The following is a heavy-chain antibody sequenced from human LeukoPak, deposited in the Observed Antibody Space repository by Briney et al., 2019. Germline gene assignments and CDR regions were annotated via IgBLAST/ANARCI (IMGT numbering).Heavy chain of an antibody. CDR2: ISGSGGST. D-gene: IGHD3-3*01. Sequence: GGSLRLSCAASGFTFSSYAMSWVRQAPGKGLEWVSAISGSGGSTYYADSVRGRFTISRDNSKNTVSLQMNSLRAEDTAVYYCVTRGDLRGYFDFWGQGTLVTVSS. CDR1: GFTFSSYA. CDR3: VTRGDLRGYFDF. V-gene: IGHV3-23*01. J-gene: IGHJ4*02.